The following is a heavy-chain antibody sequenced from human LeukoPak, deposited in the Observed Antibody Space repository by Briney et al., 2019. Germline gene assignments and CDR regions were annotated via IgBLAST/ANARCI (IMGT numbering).Heavy chain of an antibody. CDR3: ASYTHFINCGGDCYPVGAFDI. CDR2: INPNSGGT. V-gene: IGHV1-2*02. D-gene: IGHD2-21*02. Sequence: GASVKVSCKASGYTFTGYYMHWVRQAPGQGLEWMGWINPNSGGTNYAQKFQGRVTMTRDTSISTAYMELSRLRSDDTAVYYCASYTHFINCGGDCYPVGAFDIWGQGTMVTVSS. CDR1: GYTFTGYY. J-gene: IGHJ3*02.